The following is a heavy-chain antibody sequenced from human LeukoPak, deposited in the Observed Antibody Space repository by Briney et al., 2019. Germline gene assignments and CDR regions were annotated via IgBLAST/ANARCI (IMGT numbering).Heavy chain of an antibody. CDR2: INPSGGST. CDR3: ARDTYYYDSSGSSRGPRGGLDY. J-gene: IGHJ4*02. D-gene: IGHD3-22*01. Sequence: ASVKVSCKASGYTFTSYYTHWVRQAPGQGLEWMGIINPSGGSTSYAQKFQGRVTMTRDMSTSTVYMELSSLRSEDTAVYYCARDTYYYDSSGSSRGPRGGLDYWGQGTLVTVSS. V-gene: IGHV1-46*01. CDR1: GYTFTSYY.